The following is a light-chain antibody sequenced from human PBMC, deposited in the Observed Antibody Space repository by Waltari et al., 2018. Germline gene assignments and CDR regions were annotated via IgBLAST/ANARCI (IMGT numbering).Light chain of an antibody. CDR1: QDIRSF. CDR3: QQYYTSPLT. CDR2: SAS. Sequence: DIQMTQSPSSLSASVGDRVTITCRASQDIRSFLAWYQQKPGGAPKLLLSSASWLQDGVPYRISGSGSGTDYTLIISSLQPEDFGFFYCQQYYTSPLTFGGGTKVEVK. V-gene: IGKV1-NL1*01. J-gene: IGKJ4*01.